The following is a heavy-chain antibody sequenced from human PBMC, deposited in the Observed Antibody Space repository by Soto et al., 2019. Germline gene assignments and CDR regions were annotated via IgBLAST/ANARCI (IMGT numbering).Heavy chain of an antibody. J-gene: IGHJ6*02. CDR2: ISAYNGNT. D-gene: IGHD2-15*01. V-gene: IGHV1-18*01. CDR3: ARYCSGGSCYPWGVAGMDV. CDR1: GYTFTSYG. Sequence: QVQLVQSGAEVKKPGASVKVSCKASGYTFTSYGISWVRQAPGQGLEWMGWISAYNGNTNYAQKLQGRVTMTTDTSTSTAHMELRSLRSDDTAVYYCARYCSGGSCYPWGVAGMDVWGQGTTVTVSS.